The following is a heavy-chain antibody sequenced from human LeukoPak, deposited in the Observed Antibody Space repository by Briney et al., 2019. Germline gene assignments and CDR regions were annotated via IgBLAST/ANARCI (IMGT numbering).Heavy chain of an antibody. J-gene: IGHJ4*02. V-gene: IGHV3-21*01. D-gene: IGHD3-10*01. CDR3: ARDLSMVRGEYFDY. CDR2: ISSSSSI. CDR1: GFTFSSSS. Sequence: GGSLRLSCAASGFTFSSSSMSWVRQAPGKGLEWVSSISSSSSIYYADSVKGRFTISRDNAKNSLYLQMNSLRAEDTAVYYCARDLSMVRGEYFDYWGQGTLVTVSS.